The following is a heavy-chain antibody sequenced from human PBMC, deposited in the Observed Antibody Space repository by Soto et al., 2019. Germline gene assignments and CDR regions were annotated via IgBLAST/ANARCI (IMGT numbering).Heavy chain of an antibody. V-gene: IGHV1-69*06. CDR1: GVTFGDYG. Sequence: QMHLVQSGPEVRKPGSSVKVSCKASGVTFGDYGIDWVRQAPGHGLEWMGGILPVFRTPRNAQKFAGRVSLKVDKVTNTTFMEFDSLRPEDTAMYSWARYDGEGGMDGWCQGATVIVSS. D-gene: IGHD3-10*01. CDR3: ARYDGEGGMDG. J-gene: IGHJ6*02. CDR2: ILPVFRTP.